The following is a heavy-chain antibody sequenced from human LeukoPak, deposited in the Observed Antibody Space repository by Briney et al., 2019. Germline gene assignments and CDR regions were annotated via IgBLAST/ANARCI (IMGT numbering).Heavy chain of an antibody. CDR1: GGSINSDY. V-gene: IGHV4-59*01. Sequence: PSETLSLTCTVSGGSINSDYWSWIRQPPGKGLEWIGYIYYSGSTNYNPSLKSRVTISVDTSKNQFSLKLSSVTAADTAVYYCARVRYGDYGIDPWGQGTLVTVSS. D-gene: IGHD4-17*01. CDR3: ARVRYGDYGIDP. J-gene: IGHJ5*02. CDR2: IYYSGST.